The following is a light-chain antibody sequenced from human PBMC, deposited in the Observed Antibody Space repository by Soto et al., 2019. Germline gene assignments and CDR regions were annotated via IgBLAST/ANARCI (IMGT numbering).Light chain of an antibody. Sequence: QSALTQPASVSGSPGQSITISCTGTSSDVGGYNYVSWYQQHPGKAPKLMIYDVSNRPSGVSNRFSGSKSGNTASLTISGLQAEDEADYYCSSYKSSSPVFGGGTKLTVL. CDR1: SSDVGGYNY. CDR2: DVS. CDR3: SSYKSSSPV. V-gene: IGLV2-14*01. J-gene: IGLJ2*01.